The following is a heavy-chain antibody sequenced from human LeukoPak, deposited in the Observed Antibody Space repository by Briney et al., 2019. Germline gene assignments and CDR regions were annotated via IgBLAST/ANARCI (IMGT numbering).Heavy chain of an antibody. CDR1: GDSVSSNSAA. CDR3: ARDGRNSIPNFDY. V-gene: IGHV6-1*01. Sequence: SQTLSLTCAISGDSVSSNSAAWNWIRQSPSRGLEWLGRTYYRSRWSSNYAVSVKSRIIINPDTSKNQFSLQLNSVTPEDTAVYYCARDGRNSIPNFDYWGQGTLVTVSS. D-gene: IGHD1-26*01. CDR2: TYYRSRWSS. J-gene: IGHJ4*02.